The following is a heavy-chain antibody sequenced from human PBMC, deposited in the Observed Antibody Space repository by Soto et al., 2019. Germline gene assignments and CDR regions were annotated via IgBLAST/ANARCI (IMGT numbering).Heavy chain of an antibody. Sequence: VASVKVSCKASGYTFTSYSISCVRQAPGQVLEWMGWISAYNGNTNYAQKLQGRVTMTTDTSTSTAYMELRGLRSDDTAVYYCARLTTHCSGGSCYPNWFDPWGQGTLVTVSS. D-gene: IGHD2-15*01. V-gene: IGHV1-18*04. CDR1: GYTFTSYS. CDR3: ARLTTHCSGGSCYPNWFDP. CDR2: ISAYNGNT. J-gene: IGHJ5*02.